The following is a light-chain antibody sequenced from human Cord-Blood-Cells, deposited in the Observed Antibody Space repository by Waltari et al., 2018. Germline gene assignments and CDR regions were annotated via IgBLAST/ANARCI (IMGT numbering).Light chain of an antibody. Sequence: QSALTQPASVSGSPGPAITISCTGTRSDVGGFNYVSWYQQHPGKDPKLMIYDVSKRPSGVSKRFSGSKSGNTASLTISGLQAEDEADYYCSSYTSSSTLVCGGGTKLTVL. CDR1: RSDVGGFNY. CDR2: DVS. V-gene: IGLV2-14*03. CDR3: SSYTSSSTLV. J-gene: IGLJ3*02.